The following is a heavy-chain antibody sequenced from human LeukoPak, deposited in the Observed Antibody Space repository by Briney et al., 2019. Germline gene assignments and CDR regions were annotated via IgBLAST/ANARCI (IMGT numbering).Heavy chain of an antibody. CDR2: IYSGGST. V-gene: IGHV3-53*01. CDR3: ARLKGYGSGSYHDY. Sequence: GGSLRLSCAASGFTFSQYWMSWVRQAPGKGLEWVSVIYSGGSTYYADSVKGRFTISRDNSKNTLYLQMNSLRAEDTAVYYCARLKGYGSGSYHDYWGQGTLVTVSS. D-gene: IGHD3-10*01. J-gene: IGHJ4*02. CDR1: GFTFSQYW.